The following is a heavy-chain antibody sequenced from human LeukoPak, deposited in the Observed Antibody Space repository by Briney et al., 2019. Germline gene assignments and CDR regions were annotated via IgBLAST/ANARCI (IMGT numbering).Heavy chain of an antibody. D-gene: IGHD2-2*01. Sequence: ASVKVSCKASGYTFTSYGISWVRQAPGQRLEWMGWISAYNGNTNYAQKLQGRVTMTTDTSTSTAYMELRSLRSDDTAVYYCARSEGVVPAAPLRFDPWGQGTLVTVSS. CDR1: GYTFTSYG. CDR2: ISAYNGNT. V-gene: IGHV1-18*01. CDR3: ARSEGVVPAAPLRFDP. J-gene: IGHJ5*02.